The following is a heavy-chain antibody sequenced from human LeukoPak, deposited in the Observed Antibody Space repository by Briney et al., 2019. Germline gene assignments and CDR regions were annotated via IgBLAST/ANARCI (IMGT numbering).Heavy chain of an antibody. CDR2: ISGSGGST. V-gene: IGHV3-23*01. J-gene: IGHJ4*02. Sequence: GGSLRLSCAASGFTFSSYAMSWVRQVPGKGLEWVSAISGSGGSTYYADSVKGRFTISRDNSKNTLYLQMNSLRAEDTAVYYCARSFDYSSPIDYWGQGTLVTVSS. D-gene: IGHD4-11*01. CDR3: ARSFDYSSPIDY. CDR1: GFTFSSYA.